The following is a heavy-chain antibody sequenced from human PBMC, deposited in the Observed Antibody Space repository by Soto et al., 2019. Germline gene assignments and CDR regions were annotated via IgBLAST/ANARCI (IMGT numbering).Heavy chain of an antibody. V-gene: IGHV3-11*01. Sequence: RLVESGGGLVKPGESLRLSCAASGFSFRDYFMSWIRQAPGKGLEWISYIGPYGNSIYYADSVKGRFTISRDDAKKSLYLDMNNLRADDTAGYYCGRDDYTYGVYWGQGSLVTVSS. CDR3: GRDDYTYGVY. CDR1: GFSFRDYF. D-gene: IGHD3-3*01. CDR2: IGPYGNSI. J-gene: IGHJ4*02.